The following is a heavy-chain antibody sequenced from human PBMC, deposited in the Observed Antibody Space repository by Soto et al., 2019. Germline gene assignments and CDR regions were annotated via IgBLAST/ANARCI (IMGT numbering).Heavy chain of an antibody. Sequence: QMQLVQSGPEVKKPGTSVKVSCKASGFTFTSSAVQWVRQARGQRLEWIGWIVVGSGNTNYAQKFQERVTITRDMATSTAYMELSSLRSEDTAVYYCAAGLDGGNPRDGAGYWGQGTLVTVSS. J-gene: IGHJ4*02. CDR2: IVVGSGNT. CDR1: GFTFTSSA. V-gene: IGHV1-58*01. D-gene: IGHD2-15*01. CDR3: AAGLDGGNPRDGAGY.